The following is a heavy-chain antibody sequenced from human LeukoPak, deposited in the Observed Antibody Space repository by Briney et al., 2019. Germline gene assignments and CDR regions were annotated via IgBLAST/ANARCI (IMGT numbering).Heavy chain of an antibody. D-gene: IGHD2-15*01. CDR1: GFTFSSYW. J-gene: IGHJ4*02. Sequence: GGSLRLYCAASGFTFSSYWMSWVRQAPGKGLEWVANIKQDGSEKYYVDSVKGRFTISRDNAKNSLYLQMNSLRAEDTAVYYCARGGDIVVVVAAETEYYFDYWGQGTLVTVSS. V-gene: IGHV3-7*03. CDR2: IKQDGSEK. CDR3: ARGGDIVVVVAAETEYYFDY.